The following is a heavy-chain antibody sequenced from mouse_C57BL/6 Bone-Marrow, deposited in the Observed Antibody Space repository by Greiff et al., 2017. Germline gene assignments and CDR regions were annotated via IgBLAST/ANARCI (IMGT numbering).Heavy chain of an antibody. V-gene: IGHV5-12*01. CDR2: ISNGGGST. J-gene: IGHJ3*01. CDR1: GFTFSDYY. Sequence: EVHLVESGGGLVQPGGSLKLSCAASGFTFSDYYMYWVRQTPEKRLEWVAYISNGGGSTYYPDTVKGRFTISRDNAKNTLYLQMSRLKSEDTVMYYCGREGRGFPWFADWGKGTLVTVAA. CDR3: GREGRGFPWFAD.